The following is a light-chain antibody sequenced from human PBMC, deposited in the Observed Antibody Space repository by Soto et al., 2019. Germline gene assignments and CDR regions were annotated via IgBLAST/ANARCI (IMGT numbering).Light chain of an antibody. CDR3: MQALQLLWT. V-gene: IGKV2-28*01. J-gene: IGKJ1*01. CDR2: LGS. CDR1: QSLLHSNGYNY. Sequence: DIVMTQSPLSLPVTPGEPASISCRSSQSLLHSNGYNYLDWYLQKPGQSPQLLIYLGSNRASGVPDRFSVSGSGTDFTLKISRVEAEDVGVYYCMQALQLLWTFGQGTKVDIK.